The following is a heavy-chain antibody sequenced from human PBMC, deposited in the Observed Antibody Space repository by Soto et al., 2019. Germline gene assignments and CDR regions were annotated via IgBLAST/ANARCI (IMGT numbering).Heavy chain of an antibody. D-gene: IGHD2-15*01. CDR2: ISGSGGST. J-gene: IGHJ3*02. CDR3: AKDRYCSGGSCYNAFDI. V-gene: IGHV3-23*01. Sequence: GGSLRLSCAASGFTFSSYAMSWVRQAPGKGLEWVSAISGSGGSTYYADSVKGRFTISRDNSKNTLYLQMNSLRAEDTAVYYCAKDRYCSGGSCYNAFDIWGQGTMVTVSS. CDR1: GFTFSSYA.